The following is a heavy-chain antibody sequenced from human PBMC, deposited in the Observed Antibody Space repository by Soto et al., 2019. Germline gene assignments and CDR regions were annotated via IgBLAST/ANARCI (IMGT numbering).Heavy chain of an antibody. V-gene: IGHV4-39*01. CDR2: IYYSGST. J-gene: IGHJ5*02. CDR1: GGSISSSSYY. D-gene: IGHD2-8*01. Sequence: SETLSLTCTVSGGSISSSSYYWGWIRQPPGKGLEWIGSIYYSGSTYYNPSLKSRVTISVDTSKNQFSLKLSSVTAADTAVYCCARQDESICAQFVCWFDPWGQGTLVTVSS. CDR3: ARQDESICAQFVCWFDP.